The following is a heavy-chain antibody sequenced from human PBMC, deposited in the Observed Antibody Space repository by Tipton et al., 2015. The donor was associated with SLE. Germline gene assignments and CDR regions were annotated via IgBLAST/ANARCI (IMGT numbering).Heavy chain of an antibody. Sequence: TLSLTCAVYGGSFSGFYWNWIRQPPGKGLEWIGEIDDSGSTNYNPSLKSRVTISVDTSKNQFSLKLSSVTAADTAVYYCARVEMATEGFDYWGQGTLVTVSS. D-gene: IGHD5-24*01. J-gene: IGHJ4*02. CDR2: IDDSGST. CDR3: ARVEMATEGFDY. V-gene: IGHV4-34*01. CDR1: GGSFSGFY.